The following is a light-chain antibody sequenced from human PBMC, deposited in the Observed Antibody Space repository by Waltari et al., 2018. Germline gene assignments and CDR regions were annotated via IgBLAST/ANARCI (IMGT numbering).Light chain of an antibody. V-gene: IGLV1-47*01. CDR1: SSNNGSNY. CDR3: AAWDDNLSGGV. J-gene: IGLJ3*02. CDR2: RSN. Sequence: QSVLTQPPSASGTPGQRVTISCSVSSSNNGSNYVYWYQQLPGTAPKLLIYRSNQRPSGVPDRFSCSKSGTSASLAISGLRSEDEADYYCAAWDDNLSGGVFGGGTKLTVL.